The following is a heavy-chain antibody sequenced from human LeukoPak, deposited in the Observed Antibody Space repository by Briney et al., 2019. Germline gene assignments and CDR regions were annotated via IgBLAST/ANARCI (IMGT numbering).Heavy chain of an antibody. Sequence: GGSLRLSCAASGFTFSSYSMNWVRQAPGKGLEWVSYIGSSSSTIYYADSVKGRFTISRDNAKNSLYLQMNSMRDEDTAVYYCARVYCSGGSCYDYWGQGTLVTVSS. CDR2: IGSSSSTI. V-gene: IGHV3-48*02. CDR1: GFTFSSYS. J-gene: IGHJ4*02. CDR3: ARVYCSGGSCYDY. D-gene: IGHD2-15*01.